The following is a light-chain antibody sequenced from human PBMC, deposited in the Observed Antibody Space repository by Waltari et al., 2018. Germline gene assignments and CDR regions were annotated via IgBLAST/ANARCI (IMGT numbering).Light chain of an antibody. Sequence: EIVLTQSPGPLSLSPGERATLSCRASQSVTSSYLAWYQQKPGQAPRLLIYGASSRATGIPDRFSGSGSGTDFTLTISRLEPEDSAVYYCQQYGSSPRTFGQETKVEIK. V-gene: IGKV3-20*01. CDR2: GAS. CDR1: QSVTSSY. J-gene: IGKJ1*01. CDR3: QQYGSSPRT.